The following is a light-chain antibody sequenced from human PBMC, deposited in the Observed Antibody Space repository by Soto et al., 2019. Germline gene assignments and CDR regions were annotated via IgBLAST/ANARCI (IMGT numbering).Light chain of an antibody. Sequence: EIVMTQSPATLYVSPGERVTLSGRSSESLSTYLAWYQQKPGQAPRLLIYGASTKATGIPARFSGRGSATDFTLTISSLQSEDFAVYYCQSYNDWPFTFGQGTQLEI. CDR3: QSYNDWPFT. J-gene: IGKJ2*01. CDR2: GAS. CDR1: ESLSTY. V-gene: IGKV3-15*01.